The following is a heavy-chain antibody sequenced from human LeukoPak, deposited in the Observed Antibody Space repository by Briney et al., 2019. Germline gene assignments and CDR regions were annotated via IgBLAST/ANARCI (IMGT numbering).Heavy chain of an antibody. CDR3: ARGDYGSGSYDY. Sequence: PSETLSLTCAVSGGSLSSGGYSWSWIRQPPGKGLEWIGYIYHSGSTYYNPSLKSRVTISVDRSKNQFSLKLSSVTAADTAVYYCARGDYGSGSYDYWGQGTLVTVSS. CDR1: GGSLSSGGYS. J-gene: IGHJ4*02. D-gene: IGHD3-10*01. CDR2: IYHSGST. V-gene: IGHV4-30-2*01.